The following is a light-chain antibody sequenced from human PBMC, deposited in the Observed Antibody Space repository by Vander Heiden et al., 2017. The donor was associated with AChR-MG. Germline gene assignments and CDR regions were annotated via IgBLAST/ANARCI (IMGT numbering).Light chain of an antibody. V-gene: IGLV2-14*03. J-gene: IGLJ1*01. CDR2: DVR. CDR1: SGAPNSYQY. CDR3: SSYSTSSLYV. Sequence: QSVLTQPASVPGSPGQSITTSCSGASGAPNSYQYVSWYRQYPGKAPQMLVYDVRSRPSTVSGRFSGSKSGNTASLTISGLQPEDEADYYCSSYSTSSLYVFGSGTRVTVL.